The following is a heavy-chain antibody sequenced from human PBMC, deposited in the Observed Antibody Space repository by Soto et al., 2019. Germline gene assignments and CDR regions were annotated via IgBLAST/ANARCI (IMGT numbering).Heavy chain of an antibody. V-gene: IGHV4-59*01. Sequence: PSETLSLTCSVSVASIISYYWSWFRQAPGKGLEYIGYIHNGERTNYNPSLESRVTISADTSKNQFSLRLSSVTAADTAMYYCSYGDSPGPIDHWGQGTLVTVSS. CDR1: VASIISYY. D-gene: IGHD4-17*01. CDR2: IHNGERT. CDR3: SYGDSPGPIDH. J-gene: IGHJ4*02.